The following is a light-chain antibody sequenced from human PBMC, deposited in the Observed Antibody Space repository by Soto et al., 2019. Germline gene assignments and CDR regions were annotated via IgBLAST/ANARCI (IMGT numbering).Light chain of an antibody. V-gene: IGKV3-20*01. CDR1: QSVSNNY. CDR2: GAS. CDR3: QHYGTSRVT. Sequence: EIVLTQSPGTLSLSPGERDTLSCRASQSVSNNYLAWYQQKPGQAPRLLIYGASIRATGVPDRFSGSGSGTDFTLTISRLEPEDFAVYSCQHYGTSRVTFGPGTKVDIK. J-gene: IGKJ3*01.